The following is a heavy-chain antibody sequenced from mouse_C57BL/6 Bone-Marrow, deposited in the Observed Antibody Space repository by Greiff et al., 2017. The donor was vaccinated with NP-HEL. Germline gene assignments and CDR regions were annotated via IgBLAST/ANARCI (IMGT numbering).Heavy chain of an antibody. CDR3: ANYGSSYSWYFDV. Sequence: EVQLQQSGPELVKPGASVKISCKASGYAFTDYYMNWVKQSHGKSLEWIGDINPNNGGTSYNQKFKGKATLTVDKSSSTAYMELRSLTSEDSAVYYCANYGSSYSWYFDVWGTGTTVTVSS. J-gene: IGHJ1*03. D-gene: IGHD1-1*01. CDR1: GYAFTDYY. CDR2: INPNNGGT. V-gene: IGHV1-26*01.